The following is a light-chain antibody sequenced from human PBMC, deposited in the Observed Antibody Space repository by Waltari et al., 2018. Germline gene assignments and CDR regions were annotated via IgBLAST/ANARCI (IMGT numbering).Light chain of an antibody. CDR3: QALGTGAWV. V-gene: IGLV3-1*01. J-gene: IGLJ3*02. Sequence: WYQQKPGQSPLLVIYQDTKRPSEIPERFAGSKSANAATLTITGTQAVDEADYYCQALGTGAWVFGGGTKLTVL. CDR2: QDT.